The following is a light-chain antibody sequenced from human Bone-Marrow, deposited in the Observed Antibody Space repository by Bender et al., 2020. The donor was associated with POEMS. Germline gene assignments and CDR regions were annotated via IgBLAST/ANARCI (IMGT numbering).Light chain of an antibody. CDR2: HDS. J-gene: IGLJ3*02. CDR3: QSADSSATYRV. V-gene: IGLV3-25*03. Sequence: VLTQPPSASGTPGQRVTISCSGSSSDIAINYVYWYQQKPGQAPVVVVYHDSDRPSGIPERFSGSSSGTTVTLTISGVQAEDEADYYCQSADSSATYRVFGGGTKLTVL. CDR1: SDIAINY.